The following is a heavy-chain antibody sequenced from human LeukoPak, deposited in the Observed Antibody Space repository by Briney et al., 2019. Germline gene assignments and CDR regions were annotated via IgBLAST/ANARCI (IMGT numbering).Heavy chain of an antibody. CDR1: GFTFSRHG. J-gene: IGHJ4*02. CDR2: ISSSTSTI. Sequence: PGGSLRLSCAVSGFTFSRHGMGWVRQAPGKGLEWVSYISSSTSTIYYADSVKGRFTISRDNAKNSLYLQMNSLRDDDTAVYYCARDPGLDYWGQGTLVTVSS. V-gene: IGHV3-48*02. CDR3: ARDPGLDY.